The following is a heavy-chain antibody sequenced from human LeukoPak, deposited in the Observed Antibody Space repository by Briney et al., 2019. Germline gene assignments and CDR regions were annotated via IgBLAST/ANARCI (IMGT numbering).Heavy chain of an antibody. D-gene: IGHD4-17*01. J-gene: IGHJ5*01. CDR2: ISAYNGNT. CDR3: ARVWGYTYSDYGERWFDS. V-gene: IGHV1-18*01. CDR1: GYTFTSYG. Sequence: GASVKVSCKASGYTFTSYGISWVRQAPGQGLEWMGWISAYNGNTNYAQKLQGRVTMTRDTSISTAYMELSRLRSDDTAVYYCARVWGYTYSDYGERWFDSWGQGTLVTVSS.